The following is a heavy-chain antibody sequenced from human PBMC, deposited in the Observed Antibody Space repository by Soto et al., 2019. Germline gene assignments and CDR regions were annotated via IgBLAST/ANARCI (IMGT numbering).Heavy chain of an antibody. D-gene: IGHD3-10*02. CDR3: ARTDSYYVIDI. CDR2: IRKKVNSDST. J-gene: IGHJ3*02. CDR1: GLTFSDYY. V-gene: IGHV3-72*01. Sequence: EVQLVESGGGLVQPGRSLRLSCAASGLTFSDYYMDWVRQAPGKGLEWVARIRKKVNSDSTEYAASVKGRFSISRDDSKNSLYLQMDSLKTEDTAVYYCARTDSYYVIDIWGQGAMVTVSS.